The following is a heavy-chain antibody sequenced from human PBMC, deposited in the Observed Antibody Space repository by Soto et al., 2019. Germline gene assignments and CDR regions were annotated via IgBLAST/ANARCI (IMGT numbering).Heavy chain of an antibody. V-gene: IGHV1-24*01. D-gene: IGHD2-15*01. J-gene: IGHJ4*02. CDR2: FDPEDGET. CDR1: GYTLTELS. Sequence: ASVKVSCKVSGYTLTELSMHWVRQAPGKGLEWMGGFDPEDGETIYAQKFQGRVTMTEDTSTDTAYMELSSLRSEDTAVYYCATGRHCSGGSCYPYDYWGQGTLVTV. CDR3: ATGRHCSGGSCYPYDY.